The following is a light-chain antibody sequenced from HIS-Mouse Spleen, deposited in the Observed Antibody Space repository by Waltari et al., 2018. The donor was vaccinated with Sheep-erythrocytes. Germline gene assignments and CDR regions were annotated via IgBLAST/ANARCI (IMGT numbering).Light chain of an antibody. V-gene: IGLV3-1*01. CDR2: QDS. CDR1: KLGDKY. CDR3: QAGDSSTAV. Sequence: SYELTQPPSVSVSPGQTASITCSGDKLGDKYACWYQQKPGQSPVLVIYQDSKRPSGIPARFSGANSGNTATLTISGTQAMDEADNYCQAGDSSTAVFGGGTKLTVL. J-gene: IGLJ2*01.